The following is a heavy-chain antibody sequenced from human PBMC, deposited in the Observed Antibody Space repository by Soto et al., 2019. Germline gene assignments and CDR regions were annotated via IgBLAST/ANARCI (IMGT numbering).Heavy chain of an antibody. CDR2: IYYCGTT. CDR1: GGSGNSGGYY. CDR3: ARSIPTDGLFAF. Sequence: QVQLQESGPGLVKPSQTLSLTGTVSGGSGNSGGYYWSWIRQHPGRALVWFGYIYYCGTTYYNPSLQSRLTISRDTAKNQFSLKLTSVTAADTAVYYCARSIPTDGLFAFWGRGALVTVSS. J-gene: IGHJ4*02. D-gene: IGHD2-21*01. V-gene: IGHV4-31*03.